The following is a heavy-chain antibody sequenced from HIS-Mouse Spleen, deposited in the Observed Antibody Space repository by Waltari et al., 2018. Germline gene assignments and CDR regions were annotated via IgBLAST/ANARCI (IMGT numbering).Heavy chain of an antibody. CDR2: ISYDGSNK. CDR1: GFTFSSYG. V-gene: IGHV3-30*18. J-gene: IGHJ4*02. Sequence: QVQLVESGGGVVQPGRSLRLSCAASGFTFSSYGMHWVRQAPGKGLEWVAGISYDGSNKYYEDSVKGRFTISRDNSKNTLYLQMNSLRAEDTAVYYCAKDKHHAFDYWGQGTLVTVSS. CDR3: AKDKHHAFDY.